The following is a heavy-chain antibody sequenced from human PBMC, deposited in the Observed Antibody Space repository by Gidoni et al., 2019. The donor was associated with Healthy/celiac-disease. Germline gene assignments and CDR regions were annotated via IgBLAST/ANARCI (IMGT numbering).Heavy chain of an antibody. CDR2: ISGSGGST. CDR1: GFTFSRYA. V-gene: IGHV3-23*01. J-gene: IGHJ4*02. CDR3: AKPRGSPYFDY. Sequence: EVQLLESGGGFVQPGGSLRLSCAASGFTFSRYAMSWVRQAPGKGLEWVAAISGSGGSTYYADSVKGRFTISRDNSKNTLYLQMNSLRAEDTAVYYCAKPRGSPYFDYWGQGTLVTVSS. D-gene: IGHD3-10*01.